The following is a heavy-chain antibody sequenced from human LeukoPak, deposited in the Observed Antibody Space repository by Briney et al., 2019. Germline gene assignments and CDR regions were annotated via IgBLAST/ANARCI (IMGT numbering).Heavy chain of an antibody. CDR3: ATYGPYYGSGSYNP. V-gene: IGHV1-24*01. J-gene: IGHJ5*02. CDR1: GYTLTELP. Sequence: GASVKVSCKVSGYTLTELPMHWVRQAPGKGLEWMGGFDPEDGETIYAQKFQGRVTMTEDTSTDTAYMELSSLRSEDTAVYYCATYGPYYGSGSYNPWGQGTLVTVSS. CDR2: FDPEDGET. D-gene: IGHD3-10*01.